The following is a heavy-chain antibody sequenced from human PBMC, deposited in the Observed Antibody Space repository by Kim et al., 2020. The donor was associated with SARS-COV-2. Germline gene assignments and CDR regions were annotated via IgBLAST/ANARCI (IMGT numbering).Heavy chain of an antibody. CDR3: AKFNSISCYVRFCAEFIQH. V-gene: IGHV3-23*01. Sequence: GGSLRLSCAASGFTFSSYGMHWVRQAPGKGLEWVSVISGNGSSTYYADSVKGRFTISRDNSKNTLYLQMNSPRAEDTAVYYCAKFNSISCYVRFCAEFIQHWGQGTLVTVSS. D-gene: IGHD2-2*01. CDR1: GFTFSSYG. CDR2: ISGNGSST. J-gene: IGHJ1*01.